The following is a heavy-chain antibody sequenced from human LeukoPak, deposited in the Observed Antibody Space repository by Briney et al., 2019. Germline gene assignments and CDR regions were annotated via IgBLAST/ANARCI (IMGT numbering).Heavy chain of an antibody. V-gene: IGHV4-39*01. D-gene: IGHD3-10*01. Sequence: SETLSLTCTVSGGSISSSSYYWGWIRQPPGKGPEWIGSIYYSGSTYYNPSLKSRVTISVDTSKNQFSLKLSSVTAADTAVYYCARHAAVMVRGVIMGYYYYGMDVWGQGTTVTVSS. CDR2: IYYSGST. CDR1: GGSISSSSYY. J-gene: IGHJ6*02. CDR3: ARHAAVMVRGVIMGYYYYGMDV.